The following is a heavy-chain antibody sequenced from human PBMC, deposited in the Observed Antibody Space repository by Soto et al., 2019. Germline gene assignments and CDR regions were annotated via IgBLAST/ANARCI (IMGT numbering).Heavy chain of an antibody. CDR1: GGTFSSYA. CDR2: SIPIFGTA. Sequence: QVQLVQSGAEVKKPGSSVKVSCKASGGTFSSYAISWVRQAPGQGLEWMGGSIPIFGTANYAQKFQGRVTITADESTSTAYMELSSLRSEDTAVYYCARGYYYDSSGYYSNAYYFDYWGQGTLVTVSS. CDR3: ARGYYYDSSGYYSNAYYFDY. D-gene: IGHD3-22*01. J-gene: IGHJ4*02. V-gene: IGHV1-69*01.